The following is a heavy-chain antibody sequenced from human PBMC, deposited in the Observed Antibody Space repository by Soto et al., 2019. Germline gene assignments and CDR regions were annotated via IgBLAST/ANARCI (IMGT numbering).Heavy chain of an antibody. CDR2: INPNNGDT. CDR1: GYTFTGYF. Sequence: ASVKVSCKASGYTFTGYFMHWVRRAPGQGLQWLGWINPNNGDTNYAQKFQGRVTMTRDPSINTAYMELSRLRSDDTAVYFCARIKTYYYDSGPFDHWGQGTLVTVSS. J-gene: IGHJ4*02. D-gene: IGHD3-22*01. CDR3: ARIKTYYYDSGPFDH. V-gene: IGHV1-2*02.